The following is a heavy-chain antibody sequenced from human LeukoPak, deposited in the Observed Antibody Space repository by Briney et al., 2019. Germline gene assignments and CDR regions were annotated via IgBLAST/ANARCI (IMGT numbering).Heavy chain of an antibody. D-gene: IGHD6-13*01. Sequence: GGSLRLSCAASGFTFSSYSMNWVRQAPGKGLEWVSSISSSSSSYIYYADSVKGRFTISRDNAKNSLYLQMNSLRAEDTAVYYCARLGSGSAAGTDYWGQGTLVTVSS. CDR2: ISSSSSSYI. V-gene: IGHV3-21*01. CDR3: ARLGSGSAAGTDY. J-gene: IGHJ4*02. CDR1: GFTFSSYS.